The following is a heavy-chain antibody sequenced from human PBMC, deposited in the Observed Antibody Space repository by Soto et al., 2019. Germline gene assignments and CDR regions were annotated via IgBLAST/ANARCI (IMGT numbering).Heavy chain of an antibody. V-gene: IGHV3-23*01. CDR2: ISGSGGTT. CDR3: AKGGDEVVATRKDAFDV. D-gene: IGHD2-15*01. J-gene: IGHJ3*01. Sequence: EVQLLESGGGLVQSGGSLRLSCAASGFTFSSYAMSWVRQAPGKGLEWVSAISGSGGTTYYTDSVKGRFTISRDNSKNTLYLQMNTLRAEDTAVYYCAKGGDEVVATRKDAFDVWGQGTVVTFSS. CDR1: GFTFSSYA.